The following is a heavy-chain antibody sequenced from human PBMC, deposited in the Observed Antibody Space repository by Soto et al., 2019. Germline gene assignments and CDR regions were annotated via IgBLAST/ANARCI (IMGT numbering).Heavy chain of an antibody. CDR2: INAGNGNT. CDR1: GFALTSYA. CDR3: ARDLGGWPDY. Sequence: TSVEPTSKASGFALTSYAMHWVRQAPGQRLEWMGWINAGNGNTKYSQKFQGRVTITRDTSASTAYMELSSLRSEDTAVYYCARDLGGWPDYWGQGPLVTVSS. V-gene: IGHV1-3*01. J-gene: IGHJ4*02. D-gene: IGHD2-15*01.